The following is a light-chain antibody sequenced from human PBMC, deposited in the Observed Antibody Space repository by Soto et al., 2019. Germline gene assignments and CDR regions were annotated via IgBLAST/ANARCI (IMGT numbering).Light chain of an antibody. CDR2: AAS. J-gene: IGKJ2*01. CDR1: QSISSY. Sequence: DIQMTPSPSSMSASVGDRVTITCRASQSISSYLNWYQQKPGKAPKLLIYAASSLQSGVPSRFSGSGSGTDFTLTISSLQPEDFATYHCQKSYSTPYTFGQGTKLEIK. V-gene: IGKV1-39*01. CDR3: QKSYSTPYT.